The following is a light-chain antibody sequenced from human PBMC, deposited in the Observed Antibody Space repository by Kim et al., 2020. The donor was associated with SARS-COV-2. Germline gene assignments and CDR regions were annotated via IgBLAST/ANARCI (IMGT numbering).Light chain of an antibody. CDR2: DVS. V-gene: IGLV2-11*01. Sequence: GQSVTNTCTGTRSDVGGYNYGSWYQKHPGKAPKLMIYDVSKRPSGVPDRFSGSKSGNTASLTISGLQAEDEADYYCCSYAGSYTLVFGGGTQLTVL. J-gene: IGLJ3*02. CDR1: RSDVGGYNY. CDR3: CSYAGSYTLV.